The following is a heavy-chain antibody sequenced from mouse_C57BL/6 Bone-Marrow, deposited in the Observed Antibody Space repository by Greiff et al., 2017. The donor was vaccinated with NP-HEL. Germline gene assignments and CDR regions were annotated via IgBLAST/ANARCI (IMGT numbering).Heavy chain of an antibody. D-gene: IGHD1-1*01. J-gene: IGHJ4*01. CDR1: GYTFTSYW. CDR2: INPSSGYT. Sequence: QVQLKQSGAELAKPGASVKLSCKASGYTFTSYWMHWVKQRPGQGLEWIGYINPSSGYTKYNQKFKDKATSTADKSSSTAYMQLSSLTYEDSAVYYCARGVLRSYAMDYWGQGTSVTVSS. V-gene: IGHV1-7*01. CDR3: ARGVLRSYAMDY.